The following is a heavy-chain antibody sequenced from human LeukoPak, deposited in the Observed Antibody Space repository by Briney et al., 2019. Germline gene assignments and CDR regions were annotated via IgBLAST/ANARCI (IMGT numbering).Heavy chain of an antibody. D-gene: IGHD6-13*01. V-gene: IGHV3-30*01. Sequence: GGSLRLSVAACGFTFSSYAMHWIRQAPGKGLEWVAVISYDGSNKYYADSVKGRFTISRDNSKNTLYLQMNSLRAEDTAVYYCARDFAEQQLDSYYYYYYMDVWGKGTTVTVSS. CDR3: ARDFAEQQLDSYYYYYYMDV. J-gene: IGHJ6*03. CDR1: GFTFSSYA. CDR2: ISYDGSNK.